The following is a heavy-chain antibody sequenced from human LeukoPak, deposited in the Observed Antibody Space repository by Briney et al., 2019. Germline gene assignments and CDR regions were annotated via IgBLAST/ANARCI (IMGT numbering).Heavy chain of an antibody. Sequence: GRSLRLSCAASGFTFSSYGMHWVRQAPGKGLEWVAIIWYDGSNKYYADSVKGRFTISRDNSKSTVYLQMNGLRAEDTAVYYCAREGGDYGNYDDAFDIWGQGTMVTVSS. V-gene: IGHV3-33*01. CDR1: GFTFSSYG. CDR2: IWYDGSNK. J-gene: IGHJ3*02. D-gene: IGHD4-11*01. CDR3: AREGGDYGNYDDAFDI.